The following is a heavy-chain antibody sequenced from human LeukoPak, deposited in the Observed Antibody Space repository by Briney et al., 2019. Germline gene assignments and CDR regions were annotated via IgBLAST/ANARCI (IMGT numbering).Heavy chain of an antibody. CDR3: ARLGDNWNYRTTDYYYYMDV. J-gene: IGHJ6*03. D-gene: IGHD1-7*01. Sequence: SQTLSLTCTVSGGSISSGSYYWSWIRQPAGKGLEWIGRIYTSGSTNYNPSLKSRVTISVDTSKNQFSLKLSSVTAADTAVYYCARLGDNWNYRTTDYYYYMDVWXXGXXVTVSS. CDR2: IYTSGST. V-gene: IGHV4-61*02. CDR1: GGSISSGSYY.